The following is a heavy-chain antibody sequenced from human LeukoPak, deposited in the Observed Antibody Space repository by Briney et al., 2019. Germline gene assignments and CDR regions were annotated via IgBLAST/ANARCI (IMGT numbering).Heavy chain of an antibody. Sequence: SETLSLTCTVSGGSISSGGYYWSWIRQHPGKGLEWIGYIYYSGSTYYNPSLKSRVTISVDTSKNQFSLKLSSVTAAGTAVYYCARSTGYSSGWHRADYWGQGTLVTVSS. CDR2: IYYSGST. CDR3: ARSTGYSSGWHRADY. V-gene: IGHV4-31*03. J-gene: IGHJ4*02. CDR1: GGSISSGGYY. D-gene: IGHD6-19*01.